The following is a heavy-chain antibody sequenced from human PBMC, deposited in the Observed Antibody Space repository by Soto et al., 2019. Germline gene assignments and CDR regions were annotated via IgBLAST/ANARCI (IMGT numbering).Heavy chain of an antibody. J-gene: IGHJ4*02. Sequence: EVQLVESGGGLVKPGGSLRLSCAASGFTFSSYSMNWVRQAPGKGLEWVSSISSSSSYIYYADSVKGRFTISRDNAKNSLYLQMNSLSAEDTAVYYCARGRYYYDSSGYYYVRYWGQGTLVTVSS. V-gene: IGHV3-21*01. CDR3: ARGRYYYDSSGYYYVRY. CDR1: GFTFSSYS. CDR2: ISSSSSYI. D-gene: IGHD3-22*01.